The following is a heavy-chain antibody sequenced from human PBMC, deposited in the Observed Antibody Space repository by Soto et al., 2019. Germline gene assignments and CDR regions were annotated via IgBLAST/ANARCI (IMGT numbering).Heavy chain of an antibody. D-gene: IGHD2-15*01. J-gene: IGHJ5*02. V-gene: IGHV4-31*03. Sequence: PSETLSLTCTVSGGSISSGGYYWSWIRQHPGKGLEWIGYIYYSGSTYYNPSLKSRVTISVDTSKNQFSLKLSSVTAADTAVYYCARGGYCSGGSCYRPPWFDPWGQGTLVTVSS. CDR1: GGSISSGGYY. CDR2: IYYSGST. CDR3: ARGGYCSGGSCYRPPWFDP.